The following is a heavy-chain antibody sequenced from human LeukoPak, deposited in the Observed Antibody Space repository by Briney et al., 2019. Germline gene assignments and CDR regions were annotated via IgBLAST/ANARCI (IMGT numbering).Heavy chain of an antibody. CDR1: GFDFSGFS. D-gene: IGHD2-2*01. CDR3: ARPRGCGSARCNNFEY. J-gene: IGHJ4*02. CDR2: MDEYGSDI. V-gene: IGHV3-7*01. Sequence: PGGSLRLSCVVSGFDFSGFSMSWVRQAPGKGLEWVAIMDEYGSDIFYVESVKGRFIISRANARNSLYLQMNNLRAEDTAVYYCARPRGCGSARCNNFEYWGQGTLVTVSS.